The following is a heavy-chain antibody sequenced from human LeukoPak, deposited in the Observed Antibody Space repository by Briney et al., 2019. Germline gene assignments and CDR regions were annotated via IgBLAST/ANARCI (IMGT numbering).Heavy chain of an antibody. CDR1: GFTLSSYE. CDR2: ISSSGTPI. J-gene: IGHJ4*02. Sequence: GGSLRLSCAASGFTLSSYEMNWVRQAPGKGLEWVSHISSSGTPIYYADSVKGRFTISRDNAKNSLYLQMNSLRAEDTAVYYCARAIDYWGQGTLVTVSS. CDR3: ARAIDY. V-gene: IGHV3-48*03.